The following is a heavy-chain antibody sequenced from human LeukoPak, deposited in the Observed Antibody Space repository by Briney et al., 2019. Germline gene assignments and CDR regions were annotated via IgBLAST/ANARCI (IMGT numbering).Heavy chain of an antibody. CDR1: GYTLTELS. V-gene: IGHV1-24*01. CDR2: FDPEDGET. CDR3: ATDTDYYDSSGYKTFDY. J-gene: IGHJ4*02. D-gene: IGHD3-22*01. Sequence: ASVKVSCKVSGYTLTELSMHWVRQAPGKGLEWMGGFDPEDGETIYAQKFQGRVTMTEDTSTDTAYMELSSLRSEDTAVYYCATDTDYYDSSGYKTFDYWGQGTLVTVSS.